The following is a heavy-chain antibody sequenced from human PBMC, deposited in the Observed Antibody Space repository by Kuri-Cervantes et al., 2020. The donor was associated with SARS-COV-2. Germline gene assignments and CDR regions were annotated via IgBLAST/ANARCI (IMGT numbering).Heavy chain of an antibody. V-gene: IGHV3-48*02. J-gene: IGHJ4*02. Sequence: GESLKISCAVSGFTFSSYSMNWVRQAPGKGLEWVSYINSGSSITYYADSVKGRFTISRDNAKDALYLQMSSLRDEDTAVYYCARDPSSYGDYVGSYFDYWSQGTLVTVSS. CDR3: ARDPSSYGDYVGSYFDY. D-gene: IGHD4-17*01. CDR1: GFTFSSYS. CDR2: INSGSSIT.